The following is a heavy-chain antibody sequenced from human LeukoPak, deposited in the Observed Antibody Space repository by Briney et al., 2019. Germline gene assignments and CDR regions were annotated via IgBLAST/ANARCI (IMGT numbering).Heavy chain of an antibody. CDR1: GGSISSYY. V-gene: IGHV4-59*08. Sequence: SETLSLTCTVSGGSISSYYWSWIWQPPGKGLEWIGYIYYSGSTNYNPSLKSRVTISVDTSKNQFSLKLSSVTAADTAVYHCARWRQIRYGHVGYFDYWGQGTLVTVSS. J-gene: IGHJ4*02. CDR2: IYYSGST. CDR3: ARWRQIRYGHVGYFDY. D-gene: IGHD5-18*01.